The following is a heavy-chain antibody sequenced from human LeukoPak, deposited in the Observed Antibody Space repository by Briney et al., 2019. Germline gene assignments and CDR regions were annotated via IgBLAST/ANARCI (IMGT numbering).Heavy chain of an antibody. D-gene: IGHD3-10*01. Sequence: SETLSLTCAVYGGSFSGYYWSWIRQPPGKGLEWIGEINHSGSTNYNPSLKSRVTISVDTSKNQFSLRLSSVTAADTAVYYCARVPGSFDYWGQGTLVTVSS. V-gene: IGHV4-34*01. CDR2: INHSGST. CDR1: GGSFSGYY. CDR3: ARVPGSFDY. J-gene: IGHJ4*02.